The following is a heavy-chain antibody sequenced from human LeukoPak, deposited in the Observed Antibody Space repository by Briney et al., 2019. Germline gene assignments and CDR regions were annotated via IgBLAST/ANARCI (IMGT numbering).Heavy chain of an antibody. V-gene: IGHV4-31*03. D-gene: IGHD1-26*01. J-gene: IGHJ4*02. CDR2: IYYSGST. Sequence: SETLSLTCTVSGGSIRSDDYYWSWIRQRPGNGLEWIGYIYYSGSTYYNPSLKSRVTISVDTSKNQFSLKLSSVTAADTAVYYCARAGGSGSSLGYWGQGTLVTVSS. CDR1: GGSIRSDDYY. CDR3: ARAGGSGSSLGY.